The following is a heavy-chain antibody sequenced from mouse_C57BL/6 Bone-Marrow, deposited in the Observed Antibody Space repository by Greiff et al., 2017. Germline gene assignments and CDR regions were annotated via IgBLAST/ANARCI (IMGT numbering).Heavy chain of an antibody. D-gene: IGHD2-5*01. V-gene: IGHV1-81*01. J-gene: IGHJ3*01. CDR2: IYPRSGNT. CDR1: GYTFTSSG. Sequence: QVQLKESGAELARPGASVKLSCKASGYTFTSSGISWVKQRTGQGLEWIGEIYPRSGNTYYNGKFKGKATLTADKSSSTAYMELSSLTSYDSAVYFCARSYRNYFWFAYWGQGTLVTVSA. CDR3: ARSYRNYFWFAY.